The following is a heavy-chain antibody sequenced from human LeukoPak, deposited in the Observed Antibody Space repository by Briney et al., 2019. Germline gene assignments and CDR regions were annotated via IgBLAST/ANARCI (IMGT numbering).Heavy chain of an antibody. J-gene: IGHJ4*02. CDR2: LYSDGTT. V-gene: IGHV3-66*01. CDR1: GFTVSSKY. Sequence: GGSLRLSCAASGFTVSSKYMSWVRQAPGKGLEWVSVLYSDGTTYYADSVKGRFTISRDNSKNTLYLQTNSLTAEDTAVYYCARVFEGPTVTAGYWGQGTLVTVSS. CDR3: ARVFEGPTVTAGY. D-gene: IGHD4-17*01.